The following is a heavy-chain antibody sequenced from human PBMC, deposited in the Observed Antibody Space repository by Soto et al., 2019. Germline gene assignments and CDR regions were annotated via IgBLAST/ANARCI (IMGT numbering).Heavy chain of an antibody. V-gene: IGHV4-30-2*01. Sequence: QLQLQESGSGLVKPSQTLSLTCAVSGGSISSGGYFWSWIRQPPGKGLEWIGYIYHSGSTYYNPSLKSRVSISVDRSKKKFSLKLSSVTAADTAVYYCARVRGQYCGCDCYHPTPNWFAPWGQGTLVTVSS. D-gene: IGHD2-21*02. J-gene: IGHJ5*02. CDR1: GGSISSGGYF. CDR3: ARVRGQYCGCDCYHPTPNWFAP. CDR2: IYHSGST.